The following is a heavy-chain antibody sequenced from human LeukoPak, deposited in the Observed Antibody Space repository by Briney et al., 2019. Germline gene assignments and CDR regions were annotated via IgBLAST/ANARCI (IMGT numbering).Heavy chain of an antibody. Sequence: SETLSLTCTVSGGSISSYYWSWIRQPPGKGLEWIGYIYYSGSTNYNPSLKSRVTISVDTSKNQFSLKLSSVTAADTAVYYCAGRGYSSSATLDYWGQGTLVTVSS. D-gene: IGHD6-6*01. J-gene: IGHJ4*02. CDR1: GGSISSYY. CDR3: AGRGYSSSATLDY. V-gene: IGHV4-59*01. CDR2: IYYSGST.